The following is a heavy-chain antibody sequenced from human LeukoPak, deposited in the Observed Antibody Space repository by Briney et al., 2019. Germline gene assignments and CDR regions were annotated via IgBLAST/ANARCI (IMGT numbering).Heavy chain of an antibody. CDR1: GFTFSNYG. CDR3: ARDGKWELVSAYGMDV. V-gene: IGHV3-33*01. Sequence: PGGSLRLSCAASGFTFSNYGIHWVRQAPGKGLEWVAVIWFDGDSKYYADSVKGRFTITRDNAKNSLYLQMNSLRAEDTAVYYCARDGKWELVSAYGMDVWGQGTTVTVSS. D-gene: IGHD1-26*01. CDR2: IWFDGDSK. J-gene: IGHJ6*02.